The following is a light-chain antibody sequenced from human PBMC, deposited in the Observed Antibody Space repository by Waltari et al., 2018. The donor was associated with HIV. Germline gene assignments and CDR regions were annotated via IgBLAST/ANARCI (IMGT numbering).Light chain of an antibody. CDR1: ISNIAKSY. CDR3: GTWDNSLSPWV. V-gene: IGLV1-51*01. J-gene: IGLJ3*02. Sequence: QPVLTQPPSVSAAPGQNVTISCSGSISNIAKSYLSWYQQLPVTAPKLSIYANDKGPSCSPDRVSASKSGTSATLGNTGLQTGDEADYYCGTWDNSLSPWVFGGGTKLTVL. CDR2: AND.